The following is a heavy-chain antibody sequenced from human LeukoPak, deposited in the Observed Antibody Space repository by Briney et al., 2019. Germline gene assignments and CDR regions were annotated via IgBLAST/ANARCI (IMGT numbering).Heavy chain of an antibody. Sequence: QPGGSLRLSCAASGFMFSKSWMHWVRQVPGKGLVWVARIYNDGSTTNYADSVKGRFTISRDNSKNTLYLQMNSLRAEDTAVYYCVLCRKGWLLGFDYWGQGTLVTVSS. CDR2: IYNDGSTT. J-gene: IGHJ4*02. CDR1: GFMFSKSW. V-gene: IGHV3-74*01. CDR3: VLCRKGWLLGFDY. D-gene: IGHD3-22*01.